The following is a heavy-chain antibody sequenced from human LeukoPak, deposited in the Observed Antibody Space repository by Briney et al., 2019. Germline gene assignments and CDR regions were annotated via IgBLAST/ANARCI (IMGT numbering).Heavy chain of an antibody. Sequence: ASVKVSCKTSGYSFNDYGISWVRQAPGQGLEWMGWISAYNGNTNYAQKFQGRVTMTTDTSTNTAYMELRGLRSDDRAVYYCTRGNNWNDGIPDYWGQGTLVTVSS. CDR1: GYSFNDYG. D-gene: IGHD1-1*01. CDR2: ISAYNGNT. J-gene: IGHJ4*02. V-gene: IGHV1-18*01. CDR3: TRGNNWNDGIPDY.